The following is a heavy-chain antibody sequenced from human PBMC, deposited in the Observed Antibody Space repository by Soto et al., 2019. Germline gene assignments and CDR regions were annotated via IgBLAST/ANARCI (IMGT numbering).Heavy chain of an antibody. D-gene: IGHD6-13*01. V-gene: IGHV1-69*13. CDR3: ARGSRQLVSWPKNLASNFDY. J-gene: IGHJ4*02. CDR1: GGTFSSYA. Sequence: GASVKVSCKASGGTFSSYAISWVRQAPGQGLEWMGGIIPIFGTANYAQKFQGRVTITADESTSTAYMELSSLRSEDTAVYYCARGSRQLVSWPKNLASNFDYWGQGTLVTVSS. CDR2: IIPIFGTA.